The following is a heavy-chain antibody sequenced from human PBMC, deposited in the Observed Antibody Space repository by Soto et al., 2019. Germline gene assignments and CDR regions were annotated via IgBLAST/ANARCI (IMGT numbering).Heavy chain of an antibody. J-gene: IGHJ6*02. V-gene: IGHV5-51*01. D-gene: IGHD6-13*01. Sequence: ESLKISFKGSGYSFTSYWIGWVRQMPGKGLEWMGIIYPGDSDTRYSPSFQGQVTISADKSISTAYLQWSSLKASDTAMYYCARFTPYSSREYYYGMDVWGQGTTVTVSS. CDR3: ARFTPYSSREYYYGMDV. CDR1: GYSFTSYW. CDR2: IYPGDSDT.